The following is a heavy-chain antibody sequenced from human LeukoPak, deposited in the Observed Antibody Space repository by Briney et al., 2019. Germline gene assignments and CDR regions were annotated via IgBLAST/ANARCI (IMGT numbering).Heavy chain of an antibody. D-gene: IGHD6-19*01. Sequence: GGSLRLSCAASGFTFSSYGMHWVRQAPGKGLEWVSAIWSDGSSKYYADSVKGRFTISRDNSKNTLYLQMNSLRAEDTAVYYCARRAAGYPAVAGGGFDYWGQGTLVTVSS. CDR1: GFTFSSYG. CDR2: IWSDGSSK. CDR3: ARRAAGYPAVAGGGFDY. V-gene: IGHV3-33*01. J-gene: IGHJ4*02.